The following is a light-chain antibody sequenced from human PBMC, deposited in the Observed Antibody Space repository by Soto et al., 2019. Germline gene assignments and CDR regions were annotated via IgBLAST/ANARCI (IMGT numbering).Light chain of an antibody. Sequence: EVVMTQSPATLSVSPGERATLSCRASQTVYTYLAWYQQTPGQPPSLLVCDTSTRATGIAARFSGSGSGTEFTLTINTLQSEDFVVYYCQQYNHWPLTFGQGTRLEVK. CDR1: QTVYTY. J-gene: IGKJ5*01. CDR2: DTS. CDR3: QQYNHWPLT. V-gene: IGKV3-15*01.